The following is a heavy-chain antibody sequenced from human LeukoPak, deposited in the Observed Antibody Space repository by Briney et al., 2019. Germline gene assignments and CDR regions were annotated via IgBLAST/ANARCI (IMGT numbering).Heavy chain of an antibody. D-gene: IGHD4-23*01. CDR2: IYYSGST. J-gene: IGHJ4*02. CDR3: ARDLLNEGNHLDY. V-gene: IGHV4-30-4*01. Sequence: PSQTLSLTCTVSGGSISSGDYYWSWIRQPPGKGLEWIGYIYYSGSTYYNPSLKSRVTISVDTSKNQFSLKLSSVTAADTAVYYCARDLLNEGNHLDYWGQGTLVTVSS. CDR1: GGSISSGDYY.